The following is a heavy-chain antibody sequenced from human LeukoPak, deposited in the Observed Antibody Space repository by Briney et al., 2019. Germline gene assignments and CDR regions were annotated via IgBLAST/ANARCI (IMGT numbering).Heavy chain of an antibody. J-gene: IGHJ4*02. Sequence: SETLSLTCTVSGGSISSYYGTWIRQPPGKGLEWIGYLSYSGSTNYNPSLKSRVTISVDTSKNQFSLKLSSVTAADTAVYYCARTKNCGGDCYPFDYWGQGTLVTVSS. CDR3: ARTKNCGGDCYPFDY. D-gene: IGHD2-21*02. V-gene: IGHV4-59*01. CDR1: GGSISSYY. CDR2: LSYSGST.